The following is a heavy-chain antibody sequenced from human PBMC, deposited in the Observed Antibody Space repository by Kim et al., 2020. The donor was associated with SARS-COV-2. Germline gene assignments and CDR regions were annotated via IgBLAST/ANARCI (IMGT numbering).Heavy chain of an antibody. D-gene: IGHD3-3*01. Sequence: GGSLRLSCAASGFTFSSYGMHWVRQAPGKGLEWVAVIWYDGSNKYYADSVKGRFTISRDNSKNTLYLQMNSLRAEDTAVYYCARQRITIFGAGTGESFDYWGQGTLVTVSS. V-gene: IGHV3-33*01. CDR3: ARQRITIFGAGTGESFDY. CDR2: IWYDGSNK. CDR1: GFTFSSYG. J-gene: IGHJ4*02.